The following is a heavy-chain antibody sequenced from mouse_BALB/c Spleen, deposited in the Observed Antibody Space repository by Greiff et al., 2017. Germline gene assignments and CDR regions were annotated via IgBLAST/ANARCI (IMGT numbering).Heavy chain of an antibody. Sequence: QVQLKESGAELARPGASVKLSCKASGYTFTSYWMQWVKQRPGQGLEWIGAIYPGDGDTRYTQKFKGKATLTADKSSSTAYMQLSSLASEDSAVYYCARSGYDYDAWFAYWGQGTLVTVSA. CDR1: GYTFTSYW. D-gene: IGHD2-4*01. CDR3: ARSGYDYDAWFAY. J-gene: IGHJ3*01. V-gene: IGHV1-87*01. CDR2: IYPGDGDT.